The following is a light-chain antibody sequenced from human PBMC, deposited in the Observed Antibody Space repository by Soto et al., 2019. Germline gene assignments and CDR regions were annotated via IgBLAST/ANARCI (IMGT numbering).Light chain of an antibody. J-gene: IGLJ3*02. V-gene: IGLV2-11*01. Sequence: QSVLTQPRSVSGTPGQSVAISCTGTSSDVGGCNFVSWYQQHPGKAPKLIIYDVSKRPSGVPDRFSGSKSGNTASLTLSRLRAEDEADYYCCSYAGSYTLWVFGGGTKLTVL. CDR2: DVS. CDR3: CSYAGSYTLWV. CDR1: SSDVGGCNF.